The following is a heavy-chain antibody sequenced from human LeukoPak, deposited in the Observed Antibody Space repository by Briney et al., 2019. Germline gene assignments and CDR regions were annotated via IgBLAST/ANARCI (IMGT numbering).Heavy chain of an antibody. D-gene: IGHD3-3*01. V-gene: IGHV1-18*01. CDR2: ISAYNGNT. J-gene: IGHJ3*02. CDR1: GYTFTSYG. Sequence: ASVKVSCKASGYTFTSYGISWVRQAPGQGLEWMGWISAYNGNTNYAQKLQGRVTMTTDTSTSTAYMELRSLRSDDTAVYYCAIAASITIFGVVTLDAFDIWGQGTMVTVS. CDR3: AIAASITIFGVVTLDAFDI.